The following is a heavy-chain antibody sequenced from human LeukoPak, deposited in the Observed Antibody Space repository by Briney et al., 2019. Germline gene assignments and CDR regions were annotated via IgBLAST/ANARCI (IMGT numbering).Heavy chain of an antibody. CDR3: AKNVGSVSYRYYGMDV. CDR2: ISGSGDTT. Sequence: TRGSLRLSCAASGFSFSTYAMTWVRQAPGKGLEWVSSISGSGDTTYYADSVRGRLTISRDNSKNMLYLQMNSLGAEDTAVYYCAKNVGSVSYRYYGMDVWGQGTTVTVAS. D-gene: IGHD3-10*01. V-gene: IGHV3-23*01. J-gene: IGHJ6*02. CDR1: GFSFSTYA.